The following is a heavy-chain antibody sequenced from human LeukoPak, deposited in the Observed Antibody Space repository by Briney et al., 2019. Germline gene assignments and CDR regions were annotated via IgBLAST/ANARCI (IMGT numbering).Heavy chain of an antibody. J-gene: IGHJ4*02. D-gene: IGHD3-22*01. CDR2: INPNSGGT. Sequence: GASVKVSCKASGYTFTGYYMHWVRQAPGQGLEWMGWINPNSGGTNYAQKFQGWVTMTRDTSIGTAYMELSRLRSDDTAVYYCARAGPYYYDSSGTFDYWGQGTLVTVSS. V-gene: IGHV1-2*04. CDR1: GYTFTGYY. CDR3: ARAGPYYYDSSGTFDY.